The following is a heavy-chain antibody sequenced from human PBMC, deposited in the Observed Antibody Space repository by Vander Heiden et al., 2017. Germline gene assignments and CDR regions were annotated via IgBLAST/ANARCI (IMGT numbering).Heavy chain of an antibody. CDR1: GYAFLGYF. CDR2: LNPNSGTT. D-gene: IGHD1-1*01. Sequence: QVQFVQSGADVKKPGASVRVSCQASGYAFLGYFIQWVRQAPGQGLEWVGRLNPNSGTTHCAPKFEGRVTLTRDTSIETAYMELKRLTSDDTAVYYCARDMNGASYFDLWVQGTLVNVS. V-gene: IGHV1-2*06. J-gene: IGHJ4*02. CDR3: ARDMNGASYFDL.